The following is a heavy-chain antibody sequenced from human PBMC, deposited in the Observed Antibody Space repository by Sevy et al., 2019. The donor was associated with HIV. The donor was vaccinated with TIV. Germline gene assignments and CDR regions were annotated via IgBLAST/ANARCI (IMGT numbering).Heavy chain of an antibody. V-gene: IGHV3-74*01. CDR1: GFTFSSNW. CDR3: ARDAFVLVTTGGKKDGYFQH. Sequence: GGSLRLSCAASGFTFSSNWMHWVRLAPGKGLVWVSRINSDGSSTNYADSVKGRFTISRDNAKNTLYLQMNSLRAEDTAVYYCARDAFVLVTTGGKKDGYFQHWGQGALVTVSS. D-gene: IGHD4-17*01. CDR2: INSDGSST. J-gene: IGHJ1*01.